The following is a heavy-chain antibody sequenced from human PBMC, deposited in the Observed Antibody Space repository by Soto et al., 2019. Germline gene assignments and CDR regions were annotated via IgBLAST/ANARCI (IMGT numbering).Heavy chain of an antibody. Sequence: ESLKISCEASGYSFINYWIGGVRQMPGQGLEWMGILYPGDSDTRYSPSFQGQVTISADKSIRTAHLQWSSLKASDTAMYYCARHDYFDSSASVIHAFAYWGQGTEVTVSS. D-gene: IGHD3-22*01. CDR3: ARHDYFDSSASVIHAFAY. CDR2: LYPGDSDT. CDR1: GYSFINYW. J-gene: IGHJ4*02. V-gene: IGHV5-51*01.